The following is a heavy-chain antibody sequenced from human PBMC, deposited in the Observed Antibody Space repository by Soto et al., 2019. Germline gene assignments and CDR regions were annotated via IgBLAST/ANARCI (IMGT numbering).Heavy chain of an antibody. V-gene: IGHV6-1*01. CDR2: TYYRPKWFN. CDR1: GDSVSRNNAG. J-gene: IGHJ4*02. Sequence: SQTLSLTCAISGDSVSRNNAGWNWIRQSPSRGLEWLGRTYYRPKWFNDYAVSVKSRIIINPDTSKNQFSLQLNSVTPEDTAVYYCTRDYSSDYFDFWGQGALVTVSS. D-gene: IGHD4-4*01. CDR3: TRDYSSDYFDF.